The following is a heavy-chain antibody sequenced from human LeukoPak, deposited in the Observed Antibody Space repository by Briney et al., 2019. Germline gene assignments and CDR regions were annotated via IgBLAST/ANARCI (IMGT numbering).Heavy chain of an antibody. D-gene: IGHD2-2*03. CDR3: AKDLDIVVVPAAESSEYFQH. J-gene: IGHJ1*01. CDR1: GFTFSSYG. CDR2: MRYDGSNK. V-gene: IGHV3-30*02. Sequence: GGSLRLSCAASGFTFSSYGMHWVRQAPGKGLEWVAFMRYDGSNKYYADSVKGRFTISIDNSKNTLYMQMNSLRAEDTAVYYCAKDLDIVVVPAAESSEYFQHWGQGTLVTVSS.